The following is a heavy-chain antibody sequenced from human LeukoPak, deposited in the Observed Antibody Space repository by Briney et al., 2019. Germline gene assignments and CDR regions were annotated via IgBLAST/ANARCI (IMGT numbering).Heavy chain of an antibody. CDR2: ISWNSGSI. J-gene: IGHJ2*01. Sequence: GGSLRLSCAASGFTFDDYAIHWVRQAPGKGLEWVSGISWNSGSIGYADSVKGRFTISRDNAKNSLYLQMNSLKTEHTAFYYCTQRAGGWSWHFDLWGRGTLVIVSS. D-gene: IGHD5-12*01. V-gene: IGHV3-9*01. CDR3: TQRAGGWSWHFDL. CDR1: GFTFDDYA.